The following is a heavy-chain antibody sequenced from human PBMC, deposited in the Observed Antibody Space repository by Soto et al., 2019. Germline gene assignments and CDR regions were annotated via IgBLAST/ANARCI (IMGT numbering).Heavy chain of an antibody. CDR1: GFTFSSYA. J-gene: IGHJ6*03. D-gene: IGHD3-10*01. CDR2: ISGSGGST. Sequence: GGSLRLSCAASGFTFSSYAMSWVRQAPGKGLEWVSAISGSGGSTYYADSVKGRFTISRDNSKNTLYLQMNSLRAEDTAVYYCAKGSLYGSGTDYMDVWGKGTTVTVSS. V-gene: IGHV3-23*01. CDR3: AKGSLYGSGTDYMDV.